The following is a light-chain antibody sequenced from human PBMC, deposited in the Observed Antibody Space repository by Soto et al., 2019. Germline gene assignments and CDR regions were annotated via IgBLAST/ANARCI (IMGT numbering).Light chain of an antibody. CDR1: SSDVGGYNY. V-gene: IGLV2-14*01. J-gene: IGLJ1*01. CDR3: SSYTSINTRV. CDR2: DVR. Sequence: QSVLTQPASVSGSPGQPITISCTGTSSDVGGYNYVSWYQQHPGKAPKLIIYDVRNRPSGVSNRFSGSKSSNTASLTISGLQTEDEADYYCSSYTSINTRVFGTGTKLTVL.